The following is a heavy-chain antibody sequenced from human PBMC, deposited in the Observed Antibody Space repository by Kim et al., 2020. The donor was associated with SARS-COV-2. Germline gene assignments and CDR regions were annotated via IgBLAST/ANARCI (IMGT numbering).Heavy chain of an antibody. D-gene: IGHD6-13*01. V-gene: IGHV3-64D*06. CDR2: ISSNGGST. J-gene: IGHJ4*02. Sequence: GGSLRLSCSASGFTFSSYAMHWVRQAPGKGLEYVSAISSNGGSTYYADSVKGRFTISRDNSKNTLYLQMSSLRAEDTAVYYCVKARRYSSSVYYFDYWGQGTLVTVSS. CDR3: VKARRYSSSVYYFDY. CDR1: GFTFSSYA.